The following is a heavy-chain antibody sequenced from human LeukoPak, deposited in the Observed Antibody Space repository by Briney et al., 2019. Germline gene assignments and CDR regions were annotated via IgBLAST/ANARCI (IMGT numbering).Heavy chain of an antibody. J-gene: IGHJ4*02. CDR2: IYWNDDK. D-gene: IGHD3-16*01. Sequence: SGPTLVNPTQPLTLTCTFSGFSLSTSGVGVGWIRQPPGKPLDWLALIYWNDDKRYSPSLKSRLTITKDTSKNQVVLTMTNMDPVDTATYYCAHSWGSRSIDYWGQGTLVTVSS. CDR3: AHSWGSRSIDY. V-gene: IGHV2-5*01. CDR1: GFSLSTSGVG.